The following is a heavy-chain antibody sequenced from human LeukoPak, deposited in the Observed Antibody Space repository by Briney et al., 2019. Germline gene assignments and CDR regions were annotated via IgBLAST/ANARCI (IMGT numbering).Heavy chain of an antibody. CDR1: GFSFSGHE. J-gene: IGHJ4*02. D-gene: IGHD6-19*01. CDR2: ITSPVGRI. V-gene: IGHV3-21*01. Sequence: GGSLRLSCAASGFSFSGHEMNWVRQAPGKGLEWVSSITSPVGRIYYADSLKGRITISRDNARSTLYLQMNSLRAEDTAVYYCATDGRSSGWYGFDYWGQGILVTVSS. CDR3: ATDGRSSGWYGFDY.